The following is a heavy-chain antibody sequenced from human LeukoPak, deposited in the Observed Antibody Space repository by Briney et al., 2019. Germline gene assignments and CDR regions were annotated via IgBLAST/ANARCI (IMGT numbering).Heavy chain of an antibody. CDR2: IYSSGST. CDR3: ARDPFDAFDI. Sequence: SSETLSLTCTVSGGSISSSYYYWGWIRQPPGKGLEWIGSIYSSGSTYYNPSLKSRVTISVDTSKNQFSLKLTSVTAADTAVYYCARDPFDAFDIWGQGTMVTVSS. J-gene: IGHJ3*02. CDR1: GGSISSSYYY. V-gene: IGHV4-39*02.